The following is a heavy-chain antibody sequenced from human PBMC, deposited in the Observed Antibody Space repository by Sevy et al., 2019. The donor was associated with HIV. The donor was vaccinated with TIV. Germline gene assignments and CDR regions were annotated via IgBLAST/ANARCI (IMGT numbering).Heavy chain of an antibody. J-gene: IGHJ4*02. V-gene: IGHV3-23*01. CDR3: ARIIGITGTLDFDY. CDR1: GFTFSSYA. D-gene: IGHD1-7*01. CDR2: ISGSGGST. Sequence: QLGGSLRLSCAASGFTFSSYAMSWVRQAPGKGLEWVSAISGSGGSTYYADSVKGRFTISRDNSKNTLYLQMNSLRAEDTAVYYCARIIGITGTLDFDYWGQGTLVTVSS.